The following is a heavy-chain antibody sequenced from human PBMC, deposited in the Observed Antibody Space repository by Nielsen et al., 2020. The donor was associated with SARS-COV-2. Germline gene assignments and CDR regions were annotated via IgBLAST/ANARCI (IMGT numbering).Heavy chain of an antibody. CDR3: ARDLRYSSGWYSSAEYFQH. Sequence: GGSLRLSCAASGFTFSSYWMSWVRQAPGKGLEWVANIKQDGSEKYYVDSVKGRFTISRDNAKNSLYLQMNSLGAEDTAVYYCARDLRYSSGWYSSAEYFQHWGQGTLVTVSS. J-gene: IGHJ1*01. D-gene: IGHD6-19*01. CDR1: GFTFSSYW. V-gene: IGHV3-7*03. CDR2: IKQDGSEK.